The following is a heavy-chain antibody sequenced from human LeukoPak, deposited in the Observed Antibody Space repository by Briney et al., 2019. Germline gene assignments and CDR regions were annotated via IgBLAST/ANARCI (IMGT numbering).Heavy chain of an antibody. V-gene: IGHV1-2*02. Sequence: ASVKISCKASGYTFRGNYIHWLRQAHGQGHEWMGWIDANNGDTKSAQKFQGRVTMSRDTSISTAYMDLSSLSPDDAAVYYCARDPSSVTLYFFDYWGQGTLVTVSS. CDR3: ARDPSSVTLYFFDY. CDR2: IDANNGDT. D-gene: IGHD4-11*01. CDR1: GYTFRGNY. J-gene: IGHJ4*02.